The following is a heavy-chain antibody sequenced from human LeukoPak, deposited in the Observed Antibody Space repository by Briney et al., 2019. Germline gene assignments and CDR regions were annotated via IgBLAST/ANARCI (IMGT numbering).Heavy chain of an antibody. V-gene: IGHV3-23*01. D-gene: IGHD6-13*01. CDR1: GFTFSSYA. Sequence: QTGGSLRLSCAASGFTFSSYAMSWVRQAPGKGLEWVSAISGSGGSTYYADSVKGRFTTSRDNSKNTLYLQMNSLRAEDTAVYYCAKDSSSWYNWFDPWGQGTLVTVSS. J-gene: IGHJ5*02. CDR2: ISGSGGST. CDR3: AKDSSSWYNWFDP.